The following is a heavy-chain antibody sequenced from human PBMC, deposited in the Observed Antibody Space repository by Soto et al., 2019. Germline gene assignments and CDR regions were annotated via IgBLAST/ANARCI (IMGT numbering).Heavy chain of an antibody. Sequence: PSETLSLTCTVPGDSIRSSYWTWIRQAPGRGLEWIGDIYHTGTTNYNPSLKSRVSISVDTSKNQFSLRLRSVTAADTAIYFCAKISAGSTDETMFNVFDHWGQGTLVTVSS. V-gene: IGHV4-59*03. D-gene: IGHD6-13*01. J-gene: IGHJ4*02. CDR2: IYHTGTT. CDR3: AKISAGSTDETMFNVFDH. CDR1: GDSIRSSY.